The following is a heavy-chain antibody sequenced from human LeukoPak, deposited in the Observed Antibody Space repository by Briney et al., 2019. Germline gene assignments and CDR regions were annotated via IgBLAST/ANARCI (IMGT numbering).Heavy chain of an antibody. CDR1: GGSIGSGGYS. CDR3: ARQYRSYGYYFDY. Sequence: SETLSLTCTVSGGSIGSGGYSWSWIRQHPGKGLEWIGYIYYSGSTNYNPSLKSRVTISVDTSKNQFSLKLSSVTAADTAVYYCARQYRSYGYYFDYWGQGTLVTVSS. CDR2: IYYSGST. J-gene: IGHJ4*02. D-gene: IGHD5-18*01. V-gene: IGHV4-61*08.